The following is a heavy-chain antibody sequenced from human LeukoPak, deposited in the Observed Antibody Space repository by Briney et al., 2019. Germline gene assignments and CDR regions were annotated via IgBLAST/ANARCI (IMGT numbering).Heavy chain of an antibody. Sequence: SETLSLTCTVSGGSISSYYWSWIRQPPGKGLEWIGYIYYSGSTNYNPSLKSRVTISVDTSKNQFPLKLSSVTAADTAVYYCARGRDFWSGYLGYWGQGTLVTVSS. J-gene: IGHJ4*02. CDR2: IYYSGST. CDR1: GGSISSYY. CDR3: ARGRDFWSGYLGY. V-gene: IGHV4-59*08. D-gene: IGHD3-3*01.